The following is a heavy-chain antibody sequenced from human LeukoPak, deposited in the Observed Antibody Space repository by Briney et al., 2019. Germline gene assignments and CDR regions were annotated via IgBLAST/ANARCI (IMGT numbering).Heavy chain of an antibody. CDR3: AKGSTTSRPYYFDS. J-gene: IGHJ4*02. CDR2: ITGSGGDT. Sequence: GGSLRLSCEASGFTFSSYAMSWVRQAPGGGLEWVSAITGSGGDTYHADSVKGRFTISRDNSKNTLYLQMNSLRAEDTAVYYCAKGSTTSRPYYFDSWGQGTLVTVSS. D-gene: IGHD2-2*01. V-gene: IGHV3-23*01. CDR1: GFTFSSYA.